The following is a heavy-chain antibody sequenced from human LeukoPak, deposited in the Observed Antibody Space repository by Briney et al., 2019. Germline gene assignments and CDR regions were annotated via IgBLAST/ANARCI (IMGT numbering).Heavy chain of an antibody. D-gene: IGHD3-10*01. J-gene: IGHJ4*02. CDR1: GGSISNYY. V-gene: IGHV4-59*01. CDR2: IYYSGIS. CDR3: ARLNDYGSGTYALDY. Sequence: PSETLSLTCTVSGGSISNYYWNWIRQSPGKGLEWIGFIYYSGISNHNPSLKSRVTISVDTSKNQCSLKLRSVTAADTAVYYCARLNDYGSGTYALDYWGQGTLVTVSS.